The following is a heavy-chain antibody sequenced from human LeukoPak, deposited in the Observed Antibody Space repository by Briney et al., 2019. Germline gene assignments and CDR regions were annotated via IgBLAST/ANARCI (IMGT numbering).Heavy chain of an antibody. CDR2: INPNSGGT. V-gene: IGHV1-2*02. CDR3: ARINYDSSGAKYYFDY. J-gene: IGHJ4*02. Sequence: VASVKVSRKASGCTFTGYYMHWVRQAPGQGLEWMGWINPNSGGTNYAQKFQGRVTMTRDTSISTAYMELSRLRSDDTAVYYCARINYDSSGAKYYFDYWGQGTLVTVSS. CDR1: GCTFTGYY. D-gene: IGHD3-22*01.